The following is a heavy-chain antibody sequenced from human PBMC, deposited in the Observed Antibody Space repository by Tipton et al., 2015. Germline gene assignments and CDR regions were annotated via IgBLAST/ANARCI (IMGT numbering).Heavy chain of an antibody. CDR2: IYYSGTT. CDR1: GGSISSSSYY. D-gene: IGHD4/OR15-4a*01. Sequence: GLVKPSETLSLRCTVSGGSISSSSYYWGWIRQSPGKGLEWIGSIYYSGTTSYNPSLKSRVTISVDTSKNQFSLKLSSVTAADTAVYYCARLVYIFGCYDYWGQGTLVTVSS. J-gene: IGHJ4*02. V-gene: IGHV4-39*01. CDR3: ARLVYIFGCYDY.